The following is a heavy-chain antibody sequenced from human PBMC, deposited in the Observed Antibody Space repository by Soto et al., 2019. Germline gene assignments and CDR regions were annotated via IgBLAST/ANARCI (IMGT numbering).Heavy chain of an antibody. V-gene: IGHV3-73*01. CDR3: AGRGPFDS. Sequence: DVQLVESGGGLVQPGGSLKLSCATTGFTFAGSAIHWVRQAPGKGLEWIGRIRNKANNYATADPASVAGRFTISRDDSKSTEYLEMNSLKNEDTAMYYCAGRGPFDSWGQGTLVTVSS. J-gene: IGHJ4*02. D-gene: IGHD5-12*01. CDR2: IRNKANNYAT. CDR1: GFTFAGSA.